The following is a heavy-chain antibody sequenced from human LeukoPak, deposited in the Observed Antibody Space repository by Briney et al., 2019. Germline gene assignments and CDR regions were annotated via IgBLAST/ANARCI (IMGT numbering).Heavy chain of an antibody. CDR2: IYYSGST. V-gene: IGHV4-39*01. J-gene: IGHJ4*02. CDR1: GGSISSSSYY. CDR3: ARGYGSGSYYIDY. D-gene: IGHD3-10*01. Sequence: PSETLSLTCTVSGGSISSSSYYWGWIRQPPGKGLEWIGSIYYSGSTYYNPSLKSRVTISVDTSKNQFSLKLSSVTAADTAVYYCARGYGSGSYYIDYWGQGTLVTASS.